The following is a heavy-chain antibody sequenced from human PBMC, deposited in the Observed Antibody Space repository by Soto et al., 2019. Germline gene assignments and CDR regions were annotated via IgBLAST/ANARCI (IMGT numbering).Heavy chain of an antibody. CDR3: AKATLGTCSGATCYYFDS. V-gene: IGHV3-23*01. Sequence: EVQLLESGGGLIQPGGSLRLSCAASGFTFSSYAMSWARQAPGRRLEWVSTISGGIHTSYHAGSVGGRFSISRDDSKITVYLQLNNLRAEDTALYDCAKATLGTCSGATCYYFDSWGQGNPVTVSS. CDR2: ISGGIHTS. J-gene: IGHJ4*02. D-gene: IGHD2-15*01. CDR1: GFTFSSYA.